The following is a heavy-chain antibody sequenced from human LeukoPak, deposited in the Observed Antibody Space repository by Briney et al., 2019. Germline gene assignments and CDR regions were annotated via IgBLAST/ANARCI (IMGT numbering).Heavy chain of an antibody. V-gene: IGHV3-21*01. CDR3: ARRYGDYVGSFEY. CDR2: ISTSSSYI. CDR1: GITFSSYS. Sequence: PGGSLRLSCAASGITFSSYSTNWVRQAPGKGLEWVSSISTSSSYIYYADSVKGRFTISRDNAKNSLYLRMNSLRAEDTAVYYCARRYGDYVGSFEYWGQGTQVTVSS. J-gene: IGHJ4*02. D-gene: IGHD4-17*01.